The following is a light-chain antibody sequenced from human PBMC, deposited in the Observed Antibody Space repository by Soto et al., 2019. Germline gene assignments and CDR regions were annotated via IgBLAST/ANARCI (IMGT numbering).Light chain of an antibody. CDR3: QQYGKSPQIT. CDR2: GAS. Sequence: EIVLTQSPGTLSLSPGERATLSCRASQSVSSSYLAWYQQKPGQAPRLLIYGASTRATGIPDRFSGSGSGTAFSLTISRLEPKDFPVYYCQQYGKSPQITFGQGTRLEIK. CDR1: QSVSSSY. J-gene: IGKJ5*01. V-gene: IGKV3-20*01.